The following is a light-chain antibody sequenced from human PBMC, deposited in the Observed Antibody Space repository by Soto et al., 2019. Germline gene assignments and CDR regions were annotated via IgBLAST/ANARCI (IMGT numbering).Light chain of an antibody. CDR3: HHYGTSWT. Sequence: TQSPGTLSLSPGERATLSCRASQSVTSNYLAWYQQKPGQAPRLLIFGASSRATGIPDRFSGSGSGTDFTLTISRLEPEDFAVYYCHHYGTSWTFGQGTKVDIK. CDR2: GAS. CDR1: QSVTSNY. J-gene: IGKJ1*01. V-gene: IGKV3-20*01.